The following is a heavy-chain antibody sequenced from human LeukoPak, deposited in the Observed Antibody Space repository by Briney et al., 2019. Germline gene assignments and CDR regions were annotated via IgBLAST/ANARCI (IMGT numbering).Heavy chain of an antibody. V-gene: IGHV4-59*01. Sequence: SETLSLTCTVSGGSISSYYWSWIRQPPGKGLEWIGYIYYSGSTNYNPSLKSRVTISVDTSKNQFSLKLSSVTAADTAVYYCARAERGYSYGYNRAFDIWGQGTMVTVSS. J-gene: IGHJ3*02. D-gene: IGHD5-18*01. CDR2: IYYSGST. CDR3: ARAERGYSYGYNRAFDI. CDR1: GGSISSYY.